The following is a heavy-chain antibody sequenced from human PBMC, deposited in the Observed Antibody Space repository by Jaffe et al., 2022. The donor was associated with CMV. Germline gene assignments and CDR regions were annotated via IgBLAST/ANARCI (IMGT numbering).Heavy chain of an antibody. J-gene: IGHJ4*02. CDR2: IYYSGST. Sequence: QLQLQESGPGLVKPSETLSLTCTVSGGSISSSSYYWGWIRQPPGKGLEWIGSIYYSGSTYYNPSLKSRVTISVDTSKNQFSLKLSSVTAADTAVYYCARVVGGEIGSFDYWGQGTLVTVSS. D-gene: IGHD1-26*01. V-gene: IGHV4-39*01. CDR3: ARVVGGEIGSFDY. CDR1: GGSISSSSYY.